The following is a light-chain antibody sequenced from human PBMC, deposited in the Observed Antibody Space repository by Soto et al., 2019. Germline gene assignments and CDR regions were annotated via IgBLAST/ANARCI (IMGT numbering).Light chain of an antibody. CDR3: LQDINYPWT. CDR1: HSISSW. V-gene: IGKV1-5*01. CDR2: DAS. J-gene: IGKJ1*01. Sequence: DIQMTQSPSTLSASVGDRATITCRASHSISSWLAWYQQKPGKAPKPLIYDASNLQSGVPPRFSGSGSGTDFTLAISSLQPEDSATYYWLQDINYPWTFGQGTKVDIK.